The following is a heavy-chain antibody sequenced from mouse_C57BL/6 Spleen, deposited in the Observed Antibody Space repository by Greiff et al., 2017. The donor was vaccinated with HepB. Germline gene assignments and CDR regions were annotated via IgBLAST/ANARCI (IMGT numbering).Heavy chain of an antibody. CDR2: IDPEDGDT. CDR3: TAYDYGSRSYYFDY. J-gene: IGHJ2*01. D-gene: IGHD1-1*01. V-gene: IGHV14-1*01. Sequence: VQLQQSGAELVRPGASVKLSCTASGFNIQDYYMHWVKQRPEQGLEWIGRIDPEDGDTEYAPKFQGKATMAADTSSNTAYLQLSSRTSEDTAVYYCTAYDYGSRSYYFDYWGEGTTLTVSS. CDR1: GFNIQDYY.